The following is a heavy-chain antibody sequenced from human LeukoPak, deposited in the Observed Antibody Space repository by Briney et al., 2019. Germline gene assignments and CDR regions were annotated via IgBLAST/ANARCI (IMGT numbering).Heavy chain of an antibody. V-gene: IGHV4-59*12. J-gene: IGHJ4*02. D-gene: IGHD3-10*01. Sequence: SETLSLTCSVSSDSINIYYWSWIRQPPGKGLEWIGYIYYSGATNYNPSLKSRVTMSVDTSKNQFSLKLSSVTAADTAVYYCARAGVVGYYGSGSYGGFDYWGQGTLVTVSS. CDR3: ARAGVVGYYGSGSYGGFDY. CDR1: SDSINIYY. CDR2: IYYSGAT.